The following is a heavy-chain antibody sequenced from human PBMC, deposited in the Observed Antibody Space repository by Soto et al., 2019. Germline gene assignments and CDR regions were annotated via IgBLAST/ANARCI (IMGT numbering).Heavy chain of an antibody. V-gene: IGHV1-69*13. CDR3: ARFVAARPHYYYGMDV. CDR2: IIPIFGTA. CDR1: GGTFSSYA. D-gene: IGHD6-6*01. Sequence: GASVKVFCKASGGTFSSYAISWVRQAPGQGLEWMGGIIPIFGTANYAQKFQGRVTITADESTSTAYMELSSLRSEDTAVYYCARFVAARPHYYYGMDVWGQGTTVTVSS. J-gene: IGHJ6*02.